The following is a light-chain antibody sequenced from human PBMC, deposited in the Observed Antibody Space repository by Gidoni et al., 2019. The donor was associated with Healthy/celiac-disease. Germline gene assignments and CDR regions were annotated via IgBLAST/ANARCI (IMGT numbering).Light chain of an antibody. CDR3: QQYYSTPYT. Sequence: DIEITQSPDSLAVALGERATINCKSSQSVLYSSNNKNYLAWYQQKPGQPPKLLIYWASTRESGVPDRFSGSGSGTDFTLTISSLQAEDVAVYYCQQYYSTPYTFGQXTKLEIK. V-gene: IGKV4-1*01. J-gene: IGKJ2*01. CDR2: WAS. CDR1: QSVLYSSNNKNY.